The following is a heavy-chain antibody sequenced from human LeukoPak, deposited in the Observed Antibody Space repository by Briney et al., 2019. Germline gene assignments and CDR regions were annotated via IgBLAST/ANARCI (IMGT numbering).Heavy chain of an antibody. CDR1: GYTFTGYY. CDR3: ARDLMDYYGSGSYYKTFGY. CDR2: INPNSGGT. V-gene: IGHV1-2*04. D-gene: IGHD3-10*01. Sequence: GASVKVSCTASGYTFTGYYMHWVRQAPGQGLEWMGWINPNSGGTNYAQKFQGWVTMTRDTSISTAYMELSRLRSDDTAVYYCARDLMDYYGSGSYYKTFGYWGQGTLVTVSS. J-gene: IGHJ4*02.